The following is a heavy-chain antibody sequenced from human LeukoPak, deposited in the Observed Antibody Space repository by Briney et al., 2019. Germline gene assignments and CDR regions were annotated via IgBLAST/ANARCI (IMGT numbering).Heavy chain of an antibody. V-gene: IGHV3-23*01. CDR2: IRSTGSST. CDR1: GFTFSSYA. CDR3: AKGNWFDP. Sequence: GGSLRLSCAASGFTFSSYAMNWVRQAPGKGLEWVSAIRSTGSSTYYADSVKGWFTISRDNSKNALYLQMNSLRAEDTAVYYCAKGNWFDPWGQGTLVTVSS. J-gene: IGHJ5*02.